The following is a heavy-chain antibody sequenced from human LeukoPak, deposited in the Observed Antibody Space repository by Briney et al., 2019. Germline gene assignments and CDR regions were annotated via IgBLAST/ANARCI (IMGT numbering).Heavy chain of an antibody. D-gene: IGHD1-26*01. J-gene: IGHJ3*02. V-gene: IGHV3-23*01. Sequence: GGSLRLSCAASGFTFSSYAMSWVRQAPGKGLGWVSAISGSGGSTYYADSVKGRFTISRDNSKNTLYLQMNSLRAEDTAVYYCAKDQGYSGSSDALDIWGLGTMVTVSS. CDR2: ISGSGGST. CDR3: AKDQGYSGSSDALDI. CDR1: GFTFSSYA.